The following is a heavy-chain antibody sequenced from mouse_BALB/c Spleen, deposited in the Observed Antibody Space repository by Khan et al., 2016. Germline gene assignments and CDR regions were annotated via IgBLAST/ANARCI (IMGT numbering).Heavy chain of an antibody. CDR3: ARGLNYAYYFDY. CDR1: GYTFTDYN. V-gene: IGHV1S29*02. D-gene: IGHD2-1*01. CDR2: IFPNDGGT. J-gene: IGHJ2*01. Sequence: EVKLEESGPELVKPGASVKISCKASGYTFTDYNLHWVKQSHGESLEWIGYIFPNDGGTGYNQKFKSRATLTVDYSSTTAYMELRSLTSEDSAVYFCARGLNYAYYFDYWGQGTTLTVSS.